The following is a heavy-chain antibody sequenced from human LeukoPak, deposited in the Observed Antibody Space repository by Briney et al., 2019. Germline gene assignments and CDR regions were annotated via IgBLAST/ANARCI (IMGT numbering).Heavy chain of an antibody. V-gene: IGHV1-2*02. CDR3: ARDPGSSSYYYGMDV. CDR2: INPNSGGT. Sequence: ASVKVSCKASGYTFTGYYMHWVRQAPGQGLEWMGWINPNSGGTNYAQKLQGRVTMTRDTSISTAYMELSRLRSDDTAVYYCARDPGSSSYYYGMDVWGQGTTVTVSS. CDR1: GYTFTGYY. J-gene: IGHJ6*02. D-gene: IGHD6-6*01.